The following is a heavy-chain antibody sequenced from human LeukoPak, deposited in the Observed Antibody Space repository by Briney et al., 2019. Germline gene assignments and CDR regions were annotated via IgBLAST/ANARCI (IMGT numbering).Heavy chain of an antibody. J-gene: IGHJ4*02. Sequence: SETLSLTCFVSNGSITSTSYYWAWIRQSPGKGLVWIGTTSSGGSAYYKTSLKSRVTISVDTSKTQLSLRLTSVTAADTAVYYCARQGGGDFVDSWGQGTLVSVS. CDR3: ARQGGGDFVDS. CDR1: NGSITSTSYY. D-gene: IGHD4-17*01. V-gene: IGHV4-39*01. CDR2: TSSGGSA.